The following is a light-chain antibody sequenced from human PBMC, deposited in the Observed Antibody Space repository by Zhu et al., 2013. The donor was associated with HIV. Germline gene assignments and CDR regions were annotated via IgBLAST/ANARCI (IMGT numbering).Light chain of an antibody. J-gene: IGKJ1*01. Sequence: DIQLTQSPSFLSACVGDRVTITCRASQGISSYLAWYQQKSGKAPKLLIYKASSLESGVPSRFSGSGSGTEFTLTISSLQPDDFATYYCQQYNSYPRTFGQGTKVEIK. CDR3: QQYNSYPRT. V-gene: IGKV1-5*03. CDR2: KAS. CDR1: QGISSY.